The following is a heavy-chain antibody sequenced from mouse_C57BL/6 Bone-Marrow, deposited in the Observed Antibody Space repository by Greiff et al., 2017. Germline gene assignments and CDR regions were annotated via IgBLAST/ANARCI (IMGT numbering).Heavy chain of an antibody. CDR3: ARSGWDWYVDV. CDR2: IYPSDSET. D-gene: IGHD1-1*02. Sequence: QVQLQQPGAELVRPGSSVKLSCKASGYTFTSYWMDWVKQRPGQGLEWIGNIYPSDSETHYNQKFKDKATLTVDKSSSTAYMQLSSLTSEDSAVYYCARSGWDWYVDVWGTGTTGTVSS. V-gene: IGHV1-61*01. J-gene: IGHJ1*03. CDR1: GYTFTSYW.